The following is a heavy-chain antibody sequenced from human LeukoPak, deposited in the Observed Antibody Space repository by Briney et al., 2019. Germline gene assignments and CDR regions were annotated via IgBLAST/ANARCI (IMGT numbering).Heavy chain of an antibody. J-gene: IGHJ4*02. V-gene: IGHV1-46*01. CDR1: GYTFTSYY. CDR3: ARDPIAVAGTGGFDY. D-gene: IGHD6-19*01. Sequence: ASVKVSFTASGYTFTSYYMHWVRQAPGQGLEWMGIINPSGGSTSYAQKFQGRVTMTRDTSTSTVYMELSSLRSEDTAVYYCARDPIAVAGTGGFDYWGQGTLVTVSS. CDR2: INPSGGST.